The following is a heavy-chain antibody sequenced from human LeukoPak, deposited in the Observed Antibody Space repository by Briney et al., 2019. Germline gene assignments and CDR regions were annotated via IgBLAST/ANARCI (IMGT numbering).Heavy chain of an antibody. CDR3: ARLPGYCSGASCYFDY. Sequence: GESLKISCRGSGYTFTNYWIGWVRQMPGKGLEWMGIIFPGDSDTRYSPSFLGQVTISADKSISTAYLQWSSLEASDTAMYYCARLPGYCSGASCYFDYWGQGTLVTVSS. V-gene: IGHV5-51*01. D-gene: IGHD2-15*01. CDR1: GYTFTNYW. J-gene: IGHJ4*02. CDR2: IFPGDSDT.